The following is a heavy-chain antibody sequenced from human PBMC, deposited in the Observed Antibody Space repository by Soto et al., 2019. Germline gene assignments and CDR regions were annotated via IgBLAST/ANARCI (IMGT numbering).Heavy chain of an antibody. V-gene: IGHV1-69*13. Sequence: ASVKVSCKDSGRTFSNYAIRWVRQAPGQGHEWMGGIIPIFGTANYAQKFQGRVTITADESTSTAYMELSSLRSEDTAVYYCARGWSYPLYHHAFWGQGSLVPVSS. CDR1: GRTFSNYA. J-gene: IGHJ4*02. CDR3: ARGWSYPLYHHAF. CDR2: IIPIFGTA. D-gene: IGHD1-26*01.